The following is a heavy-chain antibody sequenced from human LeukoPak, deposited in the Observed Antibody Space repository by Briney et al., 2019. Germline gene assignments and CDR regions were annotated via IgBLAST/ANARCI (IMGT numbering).Heavy chain of an antibody. CDR3: ARETSQKGAHYMDV. J-gene: IGHJ6*03. CDR2: INHSGST. CDR1: GGSFSGYY. V-gene: IGHV4-34*01. Sequence: PSETLSLTCAVYGGSFSGYYWSWIRQPPIKGLEWIGEINHSGSTNYNPSLKSRVTISVDTSKNQFSLKLSSVTAADTAVYYCARETSQKGAHYMDVWGKGTTVTISS. D-gene: IGHD3-16*01.